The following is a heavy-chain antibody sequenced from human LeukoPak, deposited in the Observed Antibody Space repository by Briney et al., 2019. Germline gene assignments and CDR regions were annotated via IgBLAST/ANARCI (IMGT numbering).Heavy chain of an antibody. J-gene: IGHJ4*02. CDR3: AKDPIMITFGGVID. V-gene: IGHV3-23*01. D-gene: IGHD3-16*02. CDR1: GFTFSSYA. CDR2: ISGSGGST. Sequence: PGGSLRLSCAASGFTFSSYAMSWVRQAPGKGLEWVSAISGSGGSTYYADSVKGRFTISRDNSKNTLYLQMNSLRAEDTAVYYCAKDPIMITFGGVIDWGQGTLVTVSS.